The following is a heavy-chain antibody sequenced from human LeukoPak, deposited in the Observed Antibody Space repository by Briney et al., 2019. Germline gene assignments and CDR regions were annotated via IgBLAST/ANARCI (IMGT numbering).Heavy chain of an antibody. V-gene: IGHV4-31*03. CDR2: IYYSGST. D-gene: IGHD1-1*01. CDR1: GGSISSGGYY. CDR3: ARAGKYNWNDEGSWFDP. J-gene: IGHJ5*02. Sequence: SETLSLTCTVSGGSISSGGYYWSWIRQHPGKGLEWIGYIYYSGSTYYNPSLKSRVTISVDTSKNQFSLKLSSVTAADTAVYYCARAGKYNWNDEGSWFDPWGQGTLVTVSS.